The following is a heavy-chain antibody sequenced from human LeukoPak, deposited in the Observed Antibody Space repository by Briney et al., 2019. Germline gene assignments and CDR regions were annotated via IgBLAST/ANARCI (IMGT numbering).Heavy chain of an antibody. Sequence: GGSPRLSCAASGFTFSSYGMHWVRQAPGKGLEWVTFIRYDGSNKYYADSVKGRFTISRDNSKSTLYLQMHSLRAEDTAVYYCAKNHDSNGYHTDDAFDVWGQGTMVTVSS. CDR3: AKNHDSNGYHTDDAFDV. J-gene: IGHJ3*01. CDR1: GFTFSSYG. V-gene: IGHV3-30*02. CDR2: IRYDGSNK. D-gene: IGHD3-22*01.